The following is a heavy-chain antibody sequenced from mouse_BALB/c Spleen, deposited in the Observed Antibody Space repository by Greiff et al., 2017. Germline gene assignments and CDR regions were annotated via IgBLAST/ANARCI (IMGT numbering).Heavy chain of an antibody. Sequence: QVQLQQSGAELVRPGSSVKISCKASGYAFSSYWMNWVKQRPGQGLEWIGQIYPGDGDTNYNGKFKGKATLTADKSSSTAYMQLSSLTSEDSAVYFCARGNYYGSSPIYYAMDYWGQGTSVTVSS. CDR3: ARGNYYGSSPIYYAMDY. D-gene: IGHD1-1*01. CDR2: IYPGDGDT. J-gene: IGHJ4*01. CDR1: GYAFSSYW. V-gene: IGHV1-80*01.